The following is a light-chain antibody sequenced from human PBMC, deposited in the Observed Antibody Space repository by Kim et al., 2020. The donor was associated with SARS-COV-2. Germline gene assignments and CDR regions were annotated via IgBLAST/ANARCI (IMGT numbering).Light chain of an antibody. CDR3: QHYSDLPLT. Sequence: DIQMTQSPSSLSTSVGDRVTITCQASQDINDYLIWYQQKPGKAPMVLIYDASTLETGVPSRFSGSGSGTHFTLTITSLQPEDIGTYYCQHYSDLPLTFGGGTKVDIK. V-gene: IGKV1-33*01. CDR1: QDINDY. J-gene: IGKJ4*01. CDR2: DAS.